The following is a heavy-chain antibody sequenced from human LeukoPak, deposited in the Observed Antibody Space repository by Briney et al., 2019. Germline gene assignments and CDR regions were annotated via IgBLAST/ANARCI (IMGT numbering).Heavy chain of an antibody. CDR1: GYTFTSYG. V-gene: IGHV1-18*01. D-gene: IGHD6-19*01. J-gene: IGHJ4*02. CDR3: ARDRAEVWSGIAVAGTRLLDY. Sequence: ASVKVSCKASGYTFTSYGISWVRQAPGQGLEWMGWISAYNGNTHYAQQLPGRVTMTTDTSTSTAYMELRSLRSDDTAVYYCARDRAEVWSGIAVAGTRLLDYWGQGTLVTVSS. CDR2: ISAYNGNT.